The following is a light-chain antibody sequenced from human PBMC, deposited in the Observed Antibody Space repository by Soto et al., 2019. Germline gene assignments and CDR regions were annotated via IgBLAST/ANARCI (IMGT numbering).Light chain of an antibody. Sequence: EVVLTQSPGTLSLAPGERATLSCRASQSVTSDFLSWYQQKPGQAPKLLIYGASTRATGIPDRFSGSGSGTDLALTISRLEPEDFAVYFCQQRLTFGGGTTGDIK. CDR2: GAS. CDR3: QQRLT. CDR1: QSVTSDF. V-gene: IGKV3-20*01. J-gene: IGKJ4*01.